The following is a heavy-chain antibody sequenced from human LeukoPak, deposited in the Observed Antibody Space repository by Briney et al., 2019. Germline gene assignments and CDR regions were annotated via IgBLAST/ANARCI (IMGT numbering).Heavy chain of an antibody. J-gene: IGHJ5*02. CDR3: AVLYSSSSNWFDP. CDR1: GGSFSGYY. D-gene: IGHD6-13*01. CDR2: INHSGST. Sequence: SETLSLTCAVYGGSFSGYYWSWIRQPPGKGLEWIGEINHSGSTNYNPSLKSRVTISVDTSKNQFSLKLSSVTAADTAVYYCAVLYSSSSNWFDPWGQGTLVTVSS. V-gene: IGHV4-34*01.